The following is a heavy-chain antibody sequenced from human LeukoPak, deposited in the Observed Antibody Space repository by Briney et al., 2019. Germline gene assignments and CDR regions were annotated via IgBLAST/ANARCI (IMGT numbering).Heavy chain of an antibody. J-gene: IGHJ4*02. CDR2: ISYDGSDK. D-gene: IGHD6-19*01. V-gene: IGHV3-30*18. CDR3: AKDISIGWSFEH. Sequence: GRSLRLSCAASGFTFTNFGIHWVRQAPGKGLEWVTFISYDGSDKSYADSVKGRFTISRDNSKNTLSLQMNSLRVEDTAVYYCAKDISIGWSFEHWGQGTLVSVSS. CDR1: GFTFTNFG.